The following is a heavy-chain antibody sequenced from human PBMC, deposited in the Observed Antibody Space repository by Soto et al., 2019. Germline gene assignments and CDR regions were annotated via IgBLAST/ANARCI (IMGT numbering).Heavy chain of an antibody. D-gene: IGHD4-17*01. CDR1: GYTFTGYY. J-gene: IGHJ6*02. Sequence: SVKVSCKASGYTFTGYYMNWVRQAPVQGLEWMGWINPNSGGTNNAQKFQGRVTMTRDTSISTVYLELSRLRSDDTAVYYCARGGRRLRLPMYGLDVWGQGTTVTVSS. CDR2: INPNSGGT. CDR3: ARGGRRLRLPMYGLDV. V-gene: IGHV1-2*02.